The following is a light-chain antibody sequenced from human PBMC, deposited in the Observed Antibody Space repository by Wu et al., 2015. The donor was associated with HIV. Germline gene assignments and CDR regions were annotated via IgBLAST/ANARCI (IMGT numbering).Light chain of an antibody. Sequence: EIVMTQSPATLSLSPGERATLSCRASQDVGSYVAWYQQKPGQAPRLLISATSIGANGIPVRFIGRGSGTEFALTIDSLQSEDFAIYFCQQYEHWPPLTFGGGTTVEI. CDR2: ATS. CDR1: QDVGSY. V-gene: IGKV3-15*01. CDR3: QQYEHWPPLT. J-gene: IGKJ4*01.